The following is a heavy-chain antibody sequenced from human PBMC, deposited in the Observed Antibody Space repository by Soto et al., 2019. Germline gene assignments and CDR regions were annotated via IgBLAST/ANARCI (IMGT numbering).Heavy chain of an antibody. CDR3: AGRDGEGGVDYCYGMDV. CDR1: GYTFTSYD. J-gene: IGHJ6*02. Sequence: QVQLVQSGAEVKKPGASVKVSCKASGYTFTSYDINWVRQATGEGLEWMGWMNPNSGNKGYAQKCQGRVTMTRNTSISTDYMELSSLRAEDTSVYYWAGRDGEGGVDYCYGMDVWGQGTTVTVSS. CDR2: MNPNSGNK. D-gene: IGHD4-17*01. V-gene: IGHV1-8*01.